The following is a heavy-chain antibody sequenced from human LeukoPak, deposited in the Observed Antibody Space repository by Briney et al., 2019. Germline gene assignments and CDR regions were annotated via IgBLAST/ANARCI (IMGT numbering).Heavy chain of an antibody. D-gene: IGHD3-3*01. V-gene: IGHV1-8*01. CDR2: MSPNSGDT. CDR3: TRGHDFWSGYSDY. J-gene: IGHJ4*02. Sequence: ASVTVSCKASGYTFTTHDINWVRQATGQGLEWLGWMSPNSGDTGYAQKFQGRVTMTRDTSISTAYMELNNLRSEDTAVYYCTRGHDFWSGYSDYWGQGTLVTVSS. CDR1: GYTFTTHD.